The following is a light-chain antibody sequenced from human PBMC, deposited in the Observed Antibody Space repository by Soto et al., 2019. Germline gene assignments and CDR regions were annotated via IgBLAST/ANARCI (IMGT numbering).Light chain of an antibody. J-gene: IGLJ1*01. CDR3: QSYDSSLSAPV. CDR1: SSNIGAGYD. Sequence: QSVLTQPPSVSGAPGQRVTISCTGSSSNIGAGYDVHWYQQLPGTAPKLLIYGNSNRPSGVPDRFSGSKSGTSASLAIAGLQAEDGPDYCCQSYDSSLSAPVFGTGTKVAVL. CDR2: GNS. V-gene: IGLV1-40*01.